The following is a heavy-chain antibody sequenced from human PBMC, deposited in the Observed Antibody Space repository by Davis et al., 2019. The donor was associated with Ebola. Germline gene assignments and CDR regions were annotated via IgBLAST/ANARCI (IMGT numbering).Heavy chain of an antibody. CDR1: NESLSGHF. J-gene: IGHJ6*02. Sequence: PSETLSLTCAVYNESLSGHFWSWIRQPPGKGLEWIGEINQRGTTNYNWSLKTRVTLSVDTSKNQFSLKLSSVTAADTAVYYCARAVTTFGVARRPTYHGMDVWGQGTTVTVSS. CDR2: INQRGTT. D-gene: IGHD3-3*01. V-gene: IGHV4-34*01. CDR3: ARAVTTFGVARRPTYHGMDV.